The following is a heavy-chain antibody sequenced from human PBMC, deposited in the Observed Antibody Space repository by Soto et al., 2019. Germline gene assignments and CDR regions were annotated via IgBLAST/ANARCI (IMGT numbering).Heavy chain of an antibody. CDR3: ARDQSGYGFFDY. CDR1: SGSISSYY. Sequence: SETLSLTCRVSSGSISSYYWSWIRQPAGKGLEWIGRIYTSGSTNYNPSLKSRVTMSLDTSKNQFSLKLSSVTAADTAVYYCARDQSGYGFFDYWGQGTLVTVSS. D-gene: IGHD5-18*01. J-gene: IGHJ4*02. V-gene: IGHV4-4*07. CDR2: IYTSGST.